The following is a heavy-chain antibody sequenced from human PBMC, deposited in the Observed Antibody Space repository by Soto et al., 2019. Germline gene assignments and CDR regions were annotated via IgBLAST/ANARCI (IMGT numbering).Heavy chain of an antibody. J-gene: IGHJ4*02. D-gene: IGHD1-1*01. CDR2: ISAHNGNT. CDR3: ARGRYGDY. CDR1: GYTFTSYG. Sequence: QVHLVQSGVEVKKPGASVKGSCKASGYTFTSYGITWVRQAPGQGLEWMGWISAHNGNTDYAQKLQGRVIVTRDTSTSTAYMELRSLRSDDTAVYYCARGRYGDYWGQGALVTVSS. V-gene: IGHV1-18*01.